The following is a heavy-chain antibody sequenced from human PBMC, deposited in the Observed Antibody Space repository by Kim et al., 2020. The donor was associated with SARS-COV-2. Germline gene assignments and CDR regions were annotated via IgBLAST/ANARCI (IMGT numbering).Heavy chain of an antibody. Sequence: GGSLRLSCAASGFTFSSYWMHWVRQAPGKGLVWVARINRDGSSTSYADSVEGRFTISRDNAKNTLYLQMNSLRVEDTAVYYCAALTTVTLFDYWGQGTLVNVSS. V-gene: IGHV3-74*01. CDR1: GFTFSSYW. J-gene: IGHJ4*02. CDR2: INRDGSST. D-gene: IGHD4-17*01. CDR3: AALTTVTLFDY.